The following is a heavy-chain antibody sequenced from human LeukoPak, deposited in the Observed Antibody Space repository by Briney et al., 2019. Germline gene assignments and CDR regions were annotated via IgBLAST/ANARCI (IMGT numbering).Heavy chain of an antibody. CDR1: GYTFTTYT. J-gene: IGHJ4*02. D-gene: IGHD3-10*01. CDR2: INVYNGNT. CDR3: ARGGARFGDAFDF. Sequence: ASVKVSCKASGYTFTTYTISWVRPAPGQGLEWMGWINVYNGNTNYAQKLQGRVTVTTDTSTTTAYMELRSLRSDETAVYYCARGGARFGDAFDFWGQGTLVTVSS. V-gene: IGHV1-18*01.